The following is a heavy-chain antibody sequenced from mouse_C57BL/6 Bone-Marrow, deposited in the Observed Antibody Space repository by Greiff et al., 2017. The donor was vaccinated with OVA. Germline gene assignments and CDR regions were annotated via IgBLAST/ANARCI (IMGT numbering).Heavy chain of an antibody. CDR1: GYTFTDYN. CDR2: INPNNGGT. CDR3: AILYPDSFDY. V-gene: IGHV1-22*01. J-gene: IGHJ2*01. D-gene: IGHD2-1*01. Sequence: EVQGVESGPELVKPGASVKMSCKASGYTFTDYNMHWVKQSHGKSLEWIGYINPNNGGTSYNQKFKGKATLTVNKSSSTAYMELRSLTSEDSAVYYCAILYPDSFDYWGQGTTLTVSS.